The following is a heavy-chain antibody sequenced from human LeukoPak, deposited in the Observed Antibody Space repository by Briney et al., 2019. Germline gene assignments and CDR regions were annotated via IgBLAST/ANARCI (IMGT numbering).Heavy chain of an antibody. CDR2: IKTYSGDT. CDR3: ASGHNYYGSGSNDY. V-gene: IGHV1-18*01. D-gene: IGHD3-10*01. J-gene: IGHJ4*02. Sequence: ASVKVSCKASGYTFTSYGITWVRQAPGQGLEWMGWIKTYSGDTNYAPKHQGRVTLTTDTSTSTAYMELRSLRSDDTAVYYCASGHNYYGSGSNDYWVQGTLVTVSS. CDR1: GYTFTSYG.